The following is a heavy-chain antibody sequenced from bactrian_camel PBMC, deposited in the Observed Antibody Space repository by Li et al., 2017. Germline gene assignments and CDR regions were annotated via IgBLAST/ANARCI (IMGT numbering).Heavy chain of an antibody. Sequence: VQLVESGGGLVQPGGSLRLSCAASGFVFSNYWLYWVRQAPGNECELVSTINSGGGTTYYADSVKGRFTISRDNAKNTLYLQLNSLRPEDTALYYCALGGGNWYTYNYWGQGTQVTVS. CDR2: INSGGGTT. J-gene: IGHJ4*01. D-gene: IGHD6*01. CDR1: GFVFSNYW. CDR3: ALGGGNWYTYNY. V-gene: IGHV3S1*01.